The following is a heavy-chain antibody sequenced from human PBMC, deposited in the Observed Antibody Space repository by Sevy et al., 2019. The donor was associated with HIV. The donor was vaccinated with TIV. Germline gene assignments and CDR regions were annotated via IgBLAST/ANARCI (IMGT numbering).Heavy chain of an antibody. Sequence: GGSLRLSCVASGFTFSSYGMSWVRQAPGEGLECVSDISGSGGSTYYADSVRGRFTISRDNSKNTLYLQMNSLRADDTTVYYCAKEMSRGSYMWFDPWGQGTLVTVSS. J-gene: IGHJ5*02. CDR3: AKEMSRGSYMWFDP. V-gene: IGHV3-23*01. D-gene: IGHD3-10*01. CDR2: ISGSGGST. CDR1: GFTFSSYG.